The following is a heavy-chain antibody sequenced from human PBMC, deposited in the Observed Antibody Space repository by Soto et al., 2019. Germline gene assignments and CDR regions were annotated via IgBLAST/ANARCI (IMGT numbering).Heavy chain of an antibody. D-gene: IGHD3-22*01. V-gene: IGHV3-23*01. CDR3: ARDEHDSSGYYYDY. Sequence: GGSLRLSCAASGFTFSSYAMSWVRQAPGKGLKWVSAVSGSGNNTYYADSVKGRFTISRDNSQNTLYLQMNSLKADDSAVYYCARDEHDSSGYYYDYWGQGTPVTVSS. CDR1: GFTFSSYA. CDR2: VSGSGNNT. J-gene: IGHJ4*02.